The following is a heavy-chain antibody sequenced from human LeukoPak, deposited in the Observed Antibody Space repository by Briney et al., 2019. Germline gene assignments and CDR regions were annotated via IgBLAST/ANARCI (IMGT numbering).Heavy chain of an antibody. CDR1: VHIFPSYG. J-gene: IGHJ5*02. CDR2: ISAYNGNT. D-gene: IGHD3-10*01. CDR3: ARDLVWFGELLPFDP. V-gene: IGHV1-18*01. Sequence: ASVSLSRKVSVHIFPSYGIRCVPQAPRQGLEGRVGISAYNGNTNYAQTPQARLTMTTATSTNTPYMKLRSLTSDDAPVYYCARDLVWFGELLPFDPWGQGTLVTVSS.